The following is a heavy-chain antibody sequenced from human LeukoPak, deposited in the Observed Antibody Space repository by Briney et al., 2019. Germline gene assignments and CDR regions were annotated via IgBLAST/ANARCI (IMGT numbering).Heavy chain of an antibody. Sequence: AGGSLRLSCAASGFTFSSYAMSWVRQAPGKGLEWVSAISGSGGSTYYADSVKGRFTISRDNSKNTLYLQMNSLRAEDTAVYYCAKDMGYHILTGYYSYASDYWGEGALVTASS. CDR2: ISGSGGST. V-gene: IGHV3-23*01. CDR3: AKDMGYHILTGYYSYASDY. D-gene: IGHD3-9*01. CDR1: GFTFSSYA. J-gene: IGHJ4*02.